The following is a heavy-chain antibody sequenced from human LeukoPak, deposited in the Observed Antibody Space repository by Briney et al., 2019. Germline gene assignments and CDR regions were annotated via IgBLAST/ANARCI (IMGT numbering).Heavy chain of an antibody. V-gene: IGHV3-74*01. CDR3: ARGELYYDSWSGPGYFDY. D-gene: IGHD3-3*01. J-gene: IGHJ4*02. Sequence: GGSLRLSCAASGFTFSSYCMHWVRQAPGKGLVWVSRINNDGSSTSYADSVKGRFTISRDNAKNPVYLQMNSLRAEDTAVYYCARGELYYDSWSGPGYFDYWGQGTLVTASS. CDR1: GFTFSSYC. CDR2: INNDGSST.